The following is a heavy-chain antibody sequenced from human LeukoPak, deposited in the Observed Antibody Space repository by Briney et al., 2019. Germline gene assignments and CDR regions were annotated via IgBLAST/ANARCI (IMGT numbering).Heavy chain of an antibody. D-gene: IGHD3-16*01. Sequence: NPGGSLRLSCAASGFTFSSSTMNWVRQAPGKGLEWVSSISSTSTSIYYADSVKGRFTISRDNSKNTLYLQMNSLRAEDTAVYYCARDLLGGGLDYWGQGTLVTVSS. CDR3: ARDLLGGGLDY. J-gene: IGHJ4*02. CDR1: GFTFSSST. V-gene: IGHV3-21*06. CDR2: ISSTSTSI.